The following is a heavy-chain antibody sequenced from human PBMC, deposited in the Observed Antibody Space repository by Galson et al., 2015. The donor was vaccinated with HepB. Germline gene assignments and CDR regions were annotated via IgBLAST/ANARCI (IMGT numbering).Heavy chain of an antibody. CDR2: INPNSGGT. D-gene: IGHD5-18*01. CDR3: ARAHEWIQLWYFDY. J-gene: IGHJ4*02. Sequence: SVTVSCKASGYTFTGYYMHWVRQAPGQGLEWMGWINPNSGGTNYAQKFQGRVTMTRDTSISTAYMELSRLRSDDTAVYYCARAHEWIQLWYFDYWGQGTLVTVSS. V-gene: IGHV1-2*02. CDR1: GYTFTGYY.